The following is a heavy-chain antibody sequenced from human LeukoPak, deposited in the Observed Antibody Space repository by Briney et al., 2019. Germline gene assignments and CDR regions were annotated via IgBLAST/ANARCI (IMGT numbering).Heavy chain of an antibody. Sequence: PSETLSLTCAVYGGSFSGYYWSWIRQPPGKGLEWIGEINHSGSTNYNPSLKSRVTISVDTSKNQFSLKLSSVTAADTAVYYCARAIGGKYVWGSYRYYWFDPWGQGTLVTVSS. J-gene: IGHJ5*02. CDR1: GGSFSGYY. CDR3: ARAIGGKYVWGSYRYYWFDP. D-gene: IGHD3-16*02. V-gene: IGHV4-34*01. CDR2: INHSGST.